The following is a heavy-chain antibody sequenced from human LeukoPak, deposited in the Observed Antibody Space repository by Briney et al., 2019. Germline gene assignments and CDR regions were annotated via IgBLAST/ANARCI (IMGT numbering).Heavy chain of an antibody. V-gene: IGHV1-18*01. Sequence: ASVKVSCKASGYSFNSYGTTWVRQAPGQGLEWMGWISSDSEKPNYAQKFQGRVTMTTDTSTRTVYMELRSLRSDDTAIYYCARDGMVVIYDAFDIWGQGTMVTVSS. CDR1: GYSFNSYG. J-gene: IGHJ3*02. D-gene: IGHD2-15*01. CDR3: ARDGMVVIYDAFDI. CDR2: ISSDSEKP.